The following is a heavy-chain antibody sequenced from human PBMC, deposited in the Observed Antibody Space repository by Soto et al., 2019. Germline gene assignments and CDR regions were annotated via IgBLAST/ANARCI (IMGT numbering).Heavy chain of an antibody. J-gene: IGHJ4*02. CDR1: GFTFSSYA. CDR2: ISYDGSNK. Sequence: GGSLRLSCAASGFTFSSYAMHWVRQAPGKGLEWVAVISYDGSNKYYADSVKGRFTISRDNSKNTLYLQMNSLRAEDTAVYYCARVRNYYDSSGYQGPLDYWGQETLVTVSS. V-gene: IGHV3-30-3*01. CDR3: ARVRNYYDSSGYQGPLDY. D-gene: IGHD3-22*01.